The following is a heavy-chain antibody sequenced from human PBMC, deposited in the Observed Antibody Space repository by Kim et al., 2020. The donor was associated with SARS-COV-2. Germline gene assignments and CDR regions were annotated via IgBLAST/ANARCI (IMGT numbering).Heavy chain of an antibody. CDR1: GFTVSSNY. Sequence: GGSLRLSCAASGFTVSSNYMSWVRQAPGKGLEWVSVIYSGGSTYYADSVKGRFTISRDNSKNTLYLQMNSLRAEDTAVYYCARELVVPAAIGSYYYYGMDVWGQGTTVTVSS. CDR2: IYSGGST. J-gene: IGHJ6*02. D-gene: IGHD2-2*02. CDR3: ARELVVPAAIGSYYYYGMDV. V-gene: IGHV3-66*01.